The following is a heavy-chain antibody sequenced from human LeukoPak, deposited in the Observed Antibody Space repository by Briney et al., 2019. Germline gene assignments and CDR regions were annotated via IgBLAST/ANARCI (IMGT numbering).Heavy chain of an antibody. J-gene: IGHJ4*02. CDR2: IYHSGST. CDR3: ARGTTYSSSYPIGY. CDR1: GGSISSSSYY. Sequence: SSETLSLTCTVSGGSISSSSYYWSWIRQPPGKGLEWIGYIYHSGSTYYNPSLKSRVTISVDRSKNQFSLKLSSVTAADTAVYYCARGTTYSSSYPIGYWGQGTLVTVSS. D-gene: IGHD6-13*01. V-gene: IGHV4-30-2*01.